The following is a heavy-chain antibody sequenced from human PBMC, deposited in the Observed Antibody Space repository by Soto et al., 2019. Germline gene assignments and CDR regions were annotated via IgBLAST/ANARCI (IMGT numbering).Heavy chain of an antibody. V-gene: IGHV1-69*02. J-gene: IGHJ4*02. Sequence: QVQLVQSGAEVKKPGSSVRVSCKASGDTFTFYSINWVRQAPGLGLEWMGRINPILSMSNYAQRFQGRVTXTXDQXTSPAYMELSSLRSEDTAMYYCASSYGSGYRAFDYWGQGALVTVSS. CDR2: INPILSMS. CDR1: GDTFTFYS. D-gene: IGHD3-10*01. CDR3: ASSYGSGYRAFDY.